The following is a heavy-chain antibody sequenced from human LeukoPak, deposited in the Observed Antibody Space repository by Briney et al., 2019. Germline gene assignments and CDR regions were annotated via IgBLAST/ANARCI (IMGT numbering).Heavy chain of an antibody. CDR1: GGSISSYY. V-gene: IGHV4-4*09. J-gene: IGHJ6*03. CDR2: IYTSGST. Sequence: SGTLSLTCTASGGSISSYYWSWIRQPPGKGLEWIGYIYTSGSTNYNPSLKSRVTISVDTSKNQFSLKLSSVTAADTAVYYCARLVTYYYDSSGYYASYYYMDVWGKGTTVTVSS. D-gene: IGHD3-22*01. CDR3: ARLVTYYYDSSGYYASYYYMDV.